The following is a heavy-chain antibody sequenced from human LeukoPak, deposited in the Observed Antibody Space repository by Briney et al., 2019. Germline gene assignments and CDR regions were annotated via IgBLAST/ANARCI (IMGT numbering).Heavy chain of an antibody. V-gene: IGHV3-23*01. CDR2: ITGSGGST. J-gene: IGHJ4*02. CDR1: GFTFGKYG. Sequence: GGSQSLVCAASGFTFGKYGVGWARLAAGGGLGWVTGITGSGGSTYYADSVKGRFTISRDNSKNTLYLQMNSLRAEDTAIYYCARDERLLSFLKWGQGTLVTVSS. D-gene: IGHD3-3*01. CDR3: ARDERLLSFLK.